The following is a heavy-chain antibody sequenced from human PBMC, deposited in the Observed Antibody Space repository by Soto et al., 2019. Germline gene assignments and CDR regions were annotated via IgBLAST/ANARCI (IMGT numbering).Heavy chain of an antibody. D-gene: IGHD6-13*01. Sequence: QVQLVQSGAEVKKPGASVKVSCKASGYTFTGYYMHWVRQAPGQGLEWMGWINPNSGGTNYAQKFQGWVTMTRDTSIMTAYMELSRLRSDDTAVYYCAREGIAAAGNYYYYGMDVWGQGTTVTVSS. CDR2: INPNSGGT. J-gene: IGHJ6*02. CDR3: AREGIAAAGNYYYYGMDV. CDR1: GYTFTGYY. V-gene: IGHV1-2*04.